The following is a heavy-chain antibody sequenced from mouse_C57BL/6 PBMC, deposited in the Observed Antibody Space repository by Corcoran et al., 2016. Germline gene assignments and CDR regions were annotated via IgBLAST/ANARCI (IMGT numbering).Heavy chain of an antibody. Sequence: DVKLQESGPGLVKPSQSLSLTCSVTGYSITSGYYWNWIRQFPGNKLEWMGYISYDGSNNYNPSLKNRISITRDTSKNQFFLKLNSVTTEDTATYYCARDGGYSSAWFAYWGQGTLVTVSA. CDR2: ISYDGSN. CDR3: ARDGGYSSAWFAY. D-gene: IGHD2-12*01. V-gene: IGHV3-6*01. CDR1: GYSITSGYY. J-gene: IGHJ3*01.